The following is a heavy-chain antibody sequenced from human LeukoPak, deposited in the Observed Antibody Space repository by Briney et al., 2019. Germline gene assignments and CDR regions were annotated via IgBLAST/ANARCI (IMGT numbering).Heavy chain of an antibody. CDR3: ARDGGPGTQLGY. CDR2: IYYSGST. Sequence: SETLSLTCTVSGGSISSHYWSWIRQPPGKGLEWIGYIYYSGSTNYNPSLKSRVTISVDTSKNQFSLKLSPVTAADTAVYYCARDGGPGTQLGYWGQGTLVTVSS. D-gene: IGHD3-16*01. CDR1: GGSISSHY. J-gene: IGHJ4*02. V-gene: IGHV4-59*11.